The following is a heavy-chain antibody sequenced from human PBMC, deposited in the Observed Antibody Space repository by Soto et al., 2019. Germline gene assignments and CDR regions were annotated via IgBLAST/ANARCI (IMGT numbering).Heavy chain of an antibody. V-gene: IGHV1-69*13. CDR3: AREAVVTATSTYYFEY. J-gene: IGHJ4*02. D-gene: IGHD2-21*02. CDR1: GGTFSSYA. Sequence: SVKVSCKASGGTFSSYAISWVRQAPGQGLEWMGGIIPIFGTANYAQKFQGRVTITADESTSTAYMELSSLRSEDTAVYYCAREAVVTATSTYYFEYWGQGTLVTVSS. CDR2: IIPIFGTA.